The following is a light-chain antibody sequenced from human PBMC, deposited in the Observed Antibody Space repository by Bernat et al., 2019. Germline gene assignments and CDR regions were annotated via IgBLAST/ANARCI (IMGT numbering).Light chain of an antibody. V-gene: IGLV10-54*01. Sequence: QAGLTQPPSVSKGLRQTATLTCTGNSNNVSNEGATWLQQHQGHPPKLLSYRNNNRPSGISERLSASRSGNTASLTITGLQPEDEAEYYCSAWDSSLTAWVFGGGTKLTVL. CDR1: SNNVSNEG. CDR3: SAWDSSLTAWV. J-gene: IGLJ3*02. CDR2: RNN.